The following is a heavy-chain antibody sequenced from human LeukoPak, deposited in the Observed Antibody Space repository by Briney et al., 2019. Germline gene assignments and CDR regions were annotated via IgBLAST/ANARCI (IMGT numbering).Heavy chain of an antibody. Sequence: PGGPLRLSCAASGFTFSSYWMHWVRQPPGKGLVWVSCINSDGSSTSYADSVKGRFTISRDNAKNTLYLQMNSLRAEDTAVYYCARGRVDGSGSYTHYYYYYMDVWGKGTTVTVSS. CDR1: GFTFSSYW. J-gene: IGHJ6*03. V-gene: IGHV3-74*01. CDR3: ARGRVDGSGSYTHYYYYYMDV. D-gene: IGHD3-10*01. CDR2: INSDGSST.